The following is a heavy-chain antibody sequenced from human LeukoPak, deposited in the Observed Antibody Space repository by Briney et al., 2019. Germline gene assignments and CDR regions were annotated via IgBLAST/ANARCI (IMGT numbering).Heavy chain of an antibody. CDR3: ARDRGYCSSTSCYHCFDP. Sequence: GASVKVSCKASGYAFTGYYMHWVRQAPGQGLEWMGWINPNSGGTNYAQKFQGRVTMTRDMSISTAYMELSRLRSDDTAVYYCARDRGYCSSTSCYHCFDPWGQGTLVTVSS. CDR1: GYAFTGYY. CDR2: INPNSGGT. D-gene: IGHD2-2*01. V-gene: IGHV1-2*02. J-gene: IGHJ5*02.